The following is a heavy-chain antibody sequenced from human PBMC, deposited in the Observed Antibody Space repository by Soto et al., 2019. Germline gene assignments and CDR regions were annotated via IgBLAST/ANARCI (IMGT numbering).Heavy chain of an antibody. CDR3: ARGDYYYDSGGGRGYGMDV. CDR2: IYYSVST. D-gene: IGHD3-22*01. V-gene: IGHV4-31*03. CDR1: GGSISSGGYY. Sequence: QVQLQESGPGLVKPSQTLSLTCTVSGGSISSGGYYWSWIRQHPGKGLEWIGYIYYSVSTYYNPSLKSRVNISVDTSKNQFSLKLSSVTAADTAVYYCARGDYYYDSGGGRGYGMDVWGQGTTVTVSS. J-gene: IGHJ6*02.